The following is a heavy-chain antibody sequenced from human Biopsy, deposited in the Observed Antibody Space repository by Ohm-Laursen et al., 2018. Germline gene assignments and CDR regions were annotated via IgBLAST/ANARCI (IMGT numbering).Heavy chain of an antibody. V-gene: IGHV3-43*01. CDR1: GFTFEDYS. CDR3: AKVSSGVLNAHHYYGMDA. CDR2: ISWDGGRT. J-gene: IGHJ6*02. D-gene: IGHD5-12*01. Sequence: SLRLSCAASGFTFEDYSIHWVRQAPGKGLEWVSLISWDGGRTYYADSVKGRFTISRDNGKNSLYLQMNSLRSEDTALYYCAKVSSGVLNAHHYYGMDAWGQGTTVTVSS.